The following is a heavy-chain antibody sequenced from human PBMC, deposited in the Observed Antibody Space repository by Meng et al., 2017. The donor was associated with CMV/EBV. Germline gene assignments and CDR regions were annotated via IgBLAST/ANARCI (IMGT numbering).Heavy chain of an antibody. Sequence: GGSLRLSCAASGFTFSSYAMSWVRQAPGKGLEWVSVIYSGGSSTYYADSVKGRFTISRDNSKNTLYLQMNSLRAEDTAVYYCARDWRQLAPLNWFDPWGQGTLVTVSS. CDR2: IYSGGSST. J-gene: IGHJ5*02. CDR3: ARDWRQLAPLNWFDP. V-gene: IGHV3-23*03. CDR1: GFTFSSYA. D-gene: IGHD6-13*01.